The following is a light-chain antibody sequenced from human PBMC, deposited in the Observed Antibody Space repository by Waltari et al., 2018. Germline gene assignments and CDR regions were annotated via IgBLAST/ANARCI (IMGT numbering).Light chain of an antibody. CDR2: DAS. CDR1: QSISSS. V-gene: IGKV3-11*01. Sequence: EIVFTQSPATLSLSPGARATLSCRASQSISSSLAWYQQRPGQAPRLLIYDASNRATGIPARFSGSGSGTDFTLTISNLEAEDFAVYYCQQRSSWRTFGQGTKLEIK. CDR3: QQRSSWRT. J-gene: IGKJ2*02.